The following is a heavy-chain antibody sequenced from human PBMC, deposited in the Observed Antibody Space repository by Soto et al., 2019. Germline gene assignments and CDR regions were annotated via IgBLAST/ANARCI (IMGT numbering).Heavy chain of an antibody. V-gene: IGHV4-4*02. D-gene: IGHD3-9*01. CDR3: AKGDPDIPEVPYDY. J-gene: IGHJ4*02. Sequence: SETQSLTCAVSGGSISSSNWWSWVRQPPGRGLEWIGEIYHSGNSNSNSSLKSRVTLSVDKSKNQFSLNLTSVTAAETAVYYCAKGDPDIPEVPYDYWGQGTLVTVSS. CDR2: IYHSGNS. CDR1: GGSISSSNW.